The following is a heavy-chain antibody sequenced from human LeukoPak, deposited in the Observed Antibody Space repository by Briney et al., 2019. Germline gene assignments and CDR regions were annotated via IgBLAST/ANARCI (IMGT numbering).Heavy chain of an antibody. V-gene: IGHV4-59*01. CDR2: IYYSGST. Sequence: SETLSLTCTVSGGSISSYYWSWIRQPPGKGLEWIGYIYYSGSTNYNPSLKGRVTISVDTSKNQFSLKLSSVTAADTAVYYCARVVRGSTLDYWGQGTLVTVSS. D-gene: IGHD3-10*01. CDR1: GGSISSYY. J-gene: IGHJ4*02. CDR3: ARVVRGSTLDY.